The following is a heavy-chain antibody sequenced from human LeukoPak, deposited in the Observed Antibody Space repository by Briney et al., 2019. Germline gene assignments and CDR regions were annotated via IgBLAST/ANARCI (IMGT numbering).Heavy chain of an antibody. CDR2: ISGGGGST. J-gene: IGHJ4*02. Sequence: GGSLRLSCAASGFTFSSYAMIWVRQAPGKGLEWVSAISGGGGSTYYAGSVKGRFTISRDNSKNTLYLQMNSLRADDTAVYYCAKEGPHRGTYYLNFDYWGQGTLVTVSS. V-gene: IGHV3-23*01. CDR1: GFTFSSYA. D-gene: IGHD1-7*01. CDR3: AKEGPHRGTYYLNFDY.